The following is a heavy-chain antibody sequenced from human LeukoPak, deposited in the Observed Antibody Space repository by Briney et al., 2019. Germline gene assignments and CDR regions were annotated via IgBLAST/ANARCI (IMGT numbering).Heavy chain of an antibody. CDR1: GGSFSGYF. J-gene: IGHJ4*02. CDR3: ASGWLTQDDS. D-gene: IGHD3-9*01. CDR2: INHSGST. V-gene: IGHV4-34*01. Sequence: PSETLSLTCAVYGGSFSGYFWTWIRQPPGQGLEWIGEINHSGSTNYNPSLKSRVTISADTSKSQFSLRLGSVTAADTAVYYCASGWLTQDDSWGQGTLVTVSS.